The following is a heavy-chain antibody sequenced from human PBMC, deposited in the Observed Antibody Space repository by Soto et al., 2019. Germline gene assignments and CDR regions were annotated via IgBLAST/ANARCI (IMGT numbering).Heavy chain of an antibody. CDR2: ISGSGGSI. V-gene: IGHV3-23*01. J-gene: IGHJ6*02. CDR1: GFTFSTYA. Sequence: EVQLLESGGGLVQPGGSLRLSCAASGFTFSTYAMNWVRQAPGNGLEWVSAISGSGGSIHYADSVKGRFTISRDNSKNPLYLQMNSLRDEDTAVYHCVKGYWKGDVWGQGTTVNVSS. D-gene: IGHD1-1*01. CDR3: VKGYWKGDV.